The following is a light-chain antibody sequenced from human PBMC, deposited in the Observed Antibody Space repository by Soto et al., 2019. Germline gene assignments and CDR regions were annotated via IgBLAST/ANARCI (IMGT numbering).Light chain of an antibody. CDR3: TAYTSSTTRV. CDR1: SSDVGAYDY. Sequence: QSVLNQPASVSGSPGQSITISCTGTSSDVGAYDYVSWYQQHPDKAPKLMIYEVSNRPSGVSNRFSGSKSVNTATLTISGFQAEEKADYCTAYTSSTTRVFGTGTKVTV. CDR2: EVS. V-gene: IGLV2-14*03. J-gene: IGLJ1*01.